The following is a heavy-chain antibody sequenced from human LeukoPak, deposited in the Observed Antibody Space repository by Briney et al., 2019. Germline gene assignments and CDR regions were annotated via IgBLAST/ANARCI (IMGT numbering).Heavy chain of an antibody. V-gene: IGHV3-48*03. CDR1: GFTFSSYE. Sequence: GGSLRLSCVASGFTFSSYEMNWVRQAPGKGLEWLSYVGSSDSTTHYADSVKGRFTISRDNAKNSLYLQMNSLRVEDTAVYYCARDFFMATTDPGFDYWGQGTLVTVSS. D-gene: IGHD1-26*01. J-gene: IGHJ4*02. CDR3: ARDFFMATTDPGFDY. CDR2: VGSSDSTT.